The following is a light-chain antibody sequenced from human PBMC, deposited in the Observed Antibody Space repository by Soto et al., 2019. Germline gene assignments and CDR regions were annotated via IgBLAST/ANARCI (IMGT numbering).Light chain of an antibody. CDR3: QQYNSDPRT. Sequence: DIQMTQSPSSLSASVGARVTITCRASQDIGYSLSWFQQSPGKAPKSLIYAAATLQSGVPSKFSGSRSGTHFTLNISSLQPEDFGTYYCQQYNSDPRTFGQGTKVEIK. CDR1: QDIGYS. V-gene: IGKV1-16*02. J-gene: IGKJ1*01. CDR2: AAA.